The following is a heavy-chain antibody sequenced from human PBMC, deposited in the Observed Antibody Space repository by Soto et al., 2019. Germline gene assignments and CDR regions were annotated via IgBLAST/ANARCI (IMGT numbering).Heavy chain of an antibody. CDR1: GGTFSTYT. Sequence: QVQLVQSGAEVKKPGSSVKVSCKASGGTFSTYTITWVRQAPGQGLEWMGRIIPIIGIINYAQKFQGRVTITADKSTRTAYTELTRLRSDDAAVYYCAGGPASHYTDSHASSYPWGQGTLVTVSS. V-gene: IGHV1-69*02. J-gene: IGHJ5*02. CDR3: AGGPASHYTDSHASSYP. CDR2: IIPIIGII. D-gene: IGHD3-22*01.